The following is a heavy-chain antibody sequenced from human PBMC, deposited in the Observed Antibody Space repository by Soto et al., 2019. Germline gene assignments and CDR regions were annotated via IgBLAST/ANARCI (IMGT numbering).Heavy chain of an antibody. V-gene: IGHV1-2*02. CDR1: GYTFTGYY. CDR3: ARERYQVISDGMDV. Sequence: SSVKVSCKASGYTFTGYYIHWVREAPGQGLEWMGWINPQTGGTSYAQKFQGRVTLSRDTSINTAYLELSRLRFDDAAVYFCARERYQVISDGMDVWGQGTTVTVSS. J-gene: IGHJ6*02. D-gene: IGHD2-2*01. CDR2: INPQTGGT.